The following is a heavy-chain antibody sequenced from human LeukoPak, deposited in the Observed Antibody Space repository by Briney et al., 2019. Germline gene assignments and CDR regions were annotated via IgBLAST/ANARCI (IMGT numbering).Heavy chain of an antibody. CDR3: ARDREHYYYYYGMDV. CDR2: ISSSSSTI. CDR1: GFTFSSYS. Sequence: GGSLRLSCAASGFTFSSYSMNWVRQAPGKGPEWVSYISSSSSTIYYADSVKGRFTISRDNAKNSLYLQMNSLRDEDTAVYYCARDREHYYYYYGMDVWGQGTTVTVSS. V-gene: IGHV3-48*02. D-gene: IGHD1-1*01. J-gene: IGHJ6*02.